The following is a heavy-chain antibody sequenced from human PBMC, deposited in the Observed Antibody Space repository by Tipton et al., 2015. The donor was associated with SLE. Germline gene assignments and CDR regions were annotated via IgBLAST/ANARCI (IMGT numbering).Heavy chain of an antibody. J-gene: IGHJ4*02. V-gene: IGHV4-61*05. Sequence: TLSLTCTVSGGSISSSSYYWSWIRQPPGKGLEWIGYIYYSGSTNYNPSLKSRVTISVDTSKNQFSLKLPSVTAADTAVYYCAAEYYSSSWIHPIGFWGQGMLVTVSS. D-gene: IGHD6-6*01. CDR3: AAEYYSSSWIHPIGF. CDR1: GGSISSSSYY. CDR2: IYYSGST.